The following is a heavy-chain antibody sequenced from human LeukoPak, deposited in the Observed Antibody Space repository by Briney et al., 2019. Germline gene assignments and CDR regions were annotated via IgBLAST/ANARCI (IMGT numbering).Heavy chain of an antibody. Sequence: GGSLRLSCAASGFTVSSNYMRWVRQAPGKGLEWGSVIYSGGSTYYSDSVKGRVTISRDKSKKTLYLQMNSLRAEDTAVYYCAREDSGVLSFYFDYWGQGTLVTVSS. CDR1: GFTVSSNY. D-gene: IGHD2-8*01. CDR2: IYSGGST. V-gene: IGHV3-66*01. CDR3: AREDSGVLSFYFDY. J-gene: IGHJ4*02.